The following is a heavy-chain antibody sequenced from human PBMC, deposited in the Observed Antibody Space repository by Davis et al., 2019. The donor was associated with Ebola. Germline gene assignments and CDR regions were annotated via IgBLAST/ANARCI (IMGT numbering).Heavy chain of an antibody. Sequence: GESLKISCAASGFTFSSYSMNWVRQAPGKGLEWVSYISSSSSTIYYADSVKGRFTISRDNAKNSLYLQMNSLRDEDTAVYYCARDPSSSWYGGGFQHWGQGTLVTVSS. CDR3: ARDPSSSWYGGGFQH. D-gene: IGHD6-13*01. CDR2: ISSSSSTI. CDR1: GFTFSSYS. J-gene: IGHJ1*01. V-gene: IGHV3-48*02.